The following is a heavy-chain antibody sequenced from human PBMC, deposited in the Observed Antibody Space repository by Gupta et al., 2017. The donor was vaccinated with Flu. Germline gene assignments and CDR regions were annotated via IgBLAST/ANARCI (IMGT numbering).Heavy chain of an antibody. CDR3: ARRFLPHIGVVTAIPEEYAFDI. Sequence: QVQLVQSGAEVKKPGSSVKVSCKASGGTFSSYAISWVRQAPGQGLEWMGGIIPIFGTANYAQKFQGRVTITADKSTSTAYMELSSLRSEDTAVYYCARRFLPHIGVVTAIPEEYAFDIWGQGTMVTVSS. V-gene: IGHV1-69*06. CDR1: GGTFSSYA. J-gene: IGHJ3*02. CDR2: IIPIFGTA. D-gene: IGHD2-21*02.